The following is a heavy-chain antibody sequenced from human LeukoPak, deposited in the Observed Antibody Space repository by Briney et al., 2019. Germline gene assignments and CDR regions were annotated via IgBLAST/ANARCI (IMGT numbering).Heavy chain of an antibody. CDR1: GFTFSSYA. J-gene: IGHJ4*02. CDR3: ARGSVGTPPPFDY. V-gene: IGHV3-23*01. Sequence: PGGSLRLSCAASGFTFSSYAMSWVRQAPGKGLEWVSAISGSGGSTYHADSVKGRFTISRDSSTLYLQMNSLRTEDTAVYYCARGSVGTPPPFDYWGQGTLVTVPS. CDR2: ISGSGGST. D-gene: IGHD2-15*01.